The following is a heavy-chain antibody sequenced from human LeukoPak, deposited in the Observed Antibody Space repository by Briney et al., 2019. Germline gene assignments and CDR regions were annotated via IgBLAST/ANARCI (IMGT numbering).Heavy chain of an antibody. V-gene: IGHV3-21*01. Sequence: GGSLRLSCAASGFSFSSYNMNWVRQAPGKGLEWVSSISSSSSYIYYADSVKGRFTISRDNAKNSLYLQMNSLRAEDTAVYYCARDRVISSWNWFDPWGQGTLVTVSS. CDR2: ISSSSSYI. CDR1: GFSFSSYN. D-gene: IGHD6-13*01. J-gene: IGHJ5*02. CDR3: ARDRVISSWNWFDP.